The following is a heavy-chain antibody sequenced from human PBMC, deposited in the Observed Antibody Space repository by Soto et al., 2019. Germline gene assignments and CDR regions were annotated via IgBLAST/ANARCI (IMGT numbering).Heavy chain of an antibody. CDR1: VYTFTSYG. CDR2: ISAYNGNT. V-gene: IGHV1-18*01. CDR3: ARTVAGLSGWFDH. D-gene: IGHD6-19*01. Sequence: XSVNVSCKASVYTFTSYGISWVRQAPGQGLEWMGWISAYNGNTNYAQKLQGRVTMTTDTSTSTAYMELRSLRSDDTAVYYCARTVAGLSGWFDHWGQGTLVTVSS. J-gene: IGHJ5*02.